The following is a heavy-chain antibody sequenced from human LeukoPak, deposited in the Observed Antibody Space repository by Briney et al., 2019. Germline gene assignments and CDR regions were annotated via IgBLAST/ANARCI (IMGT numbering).Heavy chain of an antibody. CDR2: INHSGST. D-gene: IGHD6-13*01. V-gene: IGHV4-34*01. Sequence: NASETLSLTCAVYGGSFSGYYWSWIRQPPGKGLEWIGEINHSGSTNYNPSLKSRVTISVDTSKNQFSLKLSSVTAADTAVCYCARGRYSRMFPRTCYFDYWGQGTLVTVSS. J-gene: IGHJ4*02. CDR3: ARGRYSRMFPRTCYFDY. CDR1: GGSFSGYY.